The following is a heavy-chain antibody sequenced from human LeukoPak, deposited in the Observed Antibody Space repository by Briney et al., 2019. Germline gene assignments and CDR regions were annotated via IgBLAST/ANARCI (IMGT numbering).Heavy chain of an antibody. V-gene: IGHV4-4*07. CDR1: GGSISSYY. CDR2: IYTSGST. D-gene: IGHD3-3*01. CDR3: ARTQNPYDFWSGYYKGGYYFDY. Sequence: SETLSLTCTVSGGSISSYYWSWIRQPAGKGLEWIGRIYTSGSTNYNPSLKSRVTMSVDTSKNQFSLKLSSVTAADTAVYYCARTQNPYDFWSGYYKGGYYFDYWGQGTLVTVSS. J-gene: IGHJ4*02.